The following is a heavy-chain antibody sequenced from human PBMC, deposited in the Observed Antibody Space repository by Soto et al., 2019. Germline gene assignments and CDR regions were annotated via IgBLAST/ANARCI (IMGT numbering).Heavy chain of an antibody. V-gene: IGHV5-51*01. CDR2: IYPGDSDT. CDR1: GYSFTSYW. J-gene: IGHJ6*02. CDR3: ARQRGAYCGGDCYSPHYYYYYGMDV. D-gene: IGHD2-21*02. Sequence: RGESLKISCKGSGYSFTSYWIGWVRQMPGKGLEWMGIIYPGDSDTRYSPSFQGQVTISADKSISTAYLQWSSLKASDTAMYYCARQRGAYCGGDCYSPHYYYYYGMDVWGQGTTVTVSS.